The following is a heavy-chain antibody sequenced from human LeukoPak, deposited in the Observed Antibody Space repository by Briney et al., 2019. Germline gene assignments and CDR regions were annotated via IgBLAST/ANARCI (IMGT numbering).Heavy chain of an antibody. V-gene: IGHV3-53*01. Sequence: GGSLRLSCAASGFTVSSNYMSWVRQAPGKGLEWVSIFYAGGTTYYADSVKGRFTISRDNSKNTLYLQMNSLRAEDTAVYYCAKLVRGGSSFLTQILDYWGQGTLVTVSS. CDR3: AKLVRGGSSFLTQILDY. CDR2: FYAGGTT. J-gene: IGHJ4*02. CDR1: GFTVSSNY. D-gene: IGHD6-13*01.